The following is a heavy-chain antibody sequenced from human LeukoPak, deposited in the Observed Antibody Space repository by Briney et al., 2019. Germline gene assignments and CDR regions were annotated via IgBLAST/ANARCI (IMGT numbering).Heavy chain of an antibody. J-gene: IGHJ4*02. V-gene: IGHV3-48*03. CDR3: ARVLPHSDPLDY. CDR2: ISRSGTTI. Sequence: GGSLRLSCAASGFTFSSYEMNWVRQAPGRGLEWVSFISRSGTTIYYADSVKGRFTISRDNAKNSLYLQMNSLRAEDTAVYYCARVLPHSDPLDYWGQGTLVTVSS. CDR1: GFTFSSYE. D-gene: IGHD2-15*01.